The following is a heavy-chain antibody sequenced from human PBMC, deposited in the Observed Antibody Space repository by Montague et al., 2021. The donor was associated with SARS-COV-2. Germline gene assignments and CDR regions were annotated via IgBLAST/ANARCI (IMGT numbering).Heavy chain of an antibody. D-gene: IGHD6-13*01. V-gene: IGHV6-1*01. CDR1: GDSVSSNSAA. CDR2: TYYRSKWYN. Sequence: CAISGDSVSSNSAARNWIRQSPSRDLEWLGMTYYRSKWYNDYALSVKSRITINPDTSKNQFSLQLNSVTPEDTAVYYCARSVGASSSSWPLPPHFDYWGQGTLVTVSS. CDR3: ARSVGASSSSWPLPPHFDY. J-gene: IGHJ4*02.